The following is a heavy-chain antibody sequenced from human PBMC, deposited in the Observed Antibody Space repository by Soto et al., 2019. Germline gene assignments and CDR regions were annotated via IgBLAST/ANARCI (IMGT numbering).Heavy chain of an antibody. V-gene: IGHV3-23*01. CDR3: ARGFGSGGPNWFDP. D-gene: IGHD2-15*01. Sequence: EVQLLESGGDLVQPGGSLRLSCAASGFTLSSYGMNWLRQAPGKGLEWVSVISGSGETFYADSVKGRFGISRDNSKNTLHLQLSSLRAEDTAVYYCARGFGSGGPNWFDPWGQGTLVTVSS. CDR1: GFTLSSYG. J-gene: IGHJ5*02. CDR2: ISGSGET.